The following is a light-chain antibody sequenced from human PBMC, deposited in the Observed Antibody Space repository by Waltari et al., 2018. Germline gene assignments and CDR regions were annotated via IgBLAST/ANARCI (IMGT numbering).Light chain of an antibody. CDR1: QSVLYSSNNKNY. V-gene: IGKV4-1*01. CDR3: QQYYSTPPT. J-gene: IGKJ4*01. CDR2: WAS. Sequence: DIVMTQPPDSLAVSLGERATINCKSSQSVLYSSNNKNYLAWYQQKPGQPPKLLIYWASTRESGVPDRFSGSGSGTDFTLTISSLQAADVAVYYCQQYYSTPPTFGGGTKVEIK.